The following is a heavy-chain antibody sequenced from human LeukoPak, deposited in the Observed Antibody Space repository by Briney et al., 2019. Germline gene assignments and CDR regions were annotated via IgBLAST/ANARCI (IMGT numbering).Heavy chain of an antibody. CDR1: GFTFSSYA. V-gene: IGHV3-30-3*01. Sequence: PGGSLRLSCSASGFTFSSYAMHWVRQAPGKGLEWVAVISYDGSNKYYADSVKGRFTISRDNSKNTLYLQMNSLRAEDTAVYYCARAWELLLFGEPPYFDYWGQGTLVTVSS. CDR2: ISYDGSNK. CDR3: ARAWELLLFGEPPYFDY. D-gene: IGHD1-26*01. J-gene: IGHJ4*02.